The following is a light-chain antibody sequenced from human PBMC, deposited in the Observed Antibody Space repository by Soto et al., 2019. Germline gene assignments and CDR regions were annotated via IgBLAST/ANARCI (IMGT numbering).Light chain of an antibody. Sequence: EIVMTQSPATLSVSPGERATLSCRASQSVRTNLAWYQQKPGQAPRLLMYVASSRATDIPARFSGSGSGTEFTLTISSLQSEDFAGYYCQQYNNWPWTFGQGTKVEIK. CDR3: QQYNNWPWT. CDR2: VAS. J-gene: IGKJ1*01. V-gene: IGKV3-15*01. CDR1: QSVRTN.